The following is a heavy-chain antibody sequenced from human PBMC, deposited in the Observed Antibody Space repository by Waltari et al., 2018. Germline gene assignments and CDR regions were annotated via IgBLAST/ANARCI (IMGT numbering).Heavy chain of an antibody. CDR2: FFAGGTT. Sequence: EVQLVESGGGLARPGGSLRLPCAASGFPLPYNVIRWVRQAPGKGLEWVSVFFAGGTTYYADSVKGRFTISRDQSKSMLYLEMNSLRDEDTAIYYCARAGLGSPMEWLRVFDRWGQGTLVTVSS. V-gene: IGHV3-53*01. CDR1: GFPLPYNV. D-gene: IGHD5-12*01. J-gene: IGHJ5*02. CDR3: ARAGLGSPMEWLRVFDR.